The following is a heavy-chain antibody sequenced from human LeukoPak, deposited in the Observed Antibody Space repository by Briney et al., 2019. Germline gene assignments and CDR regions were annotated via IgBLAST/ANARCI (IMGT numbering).Heavy chain of an antibody. J-gene: IGHJ3*02. V-gene: IGHV4-59*01. CDR2: IYYSGST. CDR1: GGSISSYY. D-gene: IGHD1-26*01. Sequence: PSESLSLTCTVSGGSISSYYWSWIRQPPGKGLEWIGYIYYSGSTNYNPSLKSRVTMSVDTSKNQFSLKLSSVTAADTAVYYCARADSGSYQNDAFDIWGQGTMVTVSS. CDR3: ARADSGSYQNDAFDI.